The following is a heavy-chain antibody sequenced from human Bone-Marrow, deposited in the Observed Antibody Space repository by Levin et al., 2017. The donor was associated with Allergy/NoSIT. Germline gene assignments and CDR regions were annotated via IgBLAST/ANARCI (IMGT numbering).Heavy chain of an antibody. CDR2: ISYDGSNN. CDR1: GFTFSSYA. Sequence: SCAASGFTFSSYAMHWVRQAPGKGLEWVALISYDGSNNPYADSVKGRFTISRDNSRNTLYLQMNSLRAEDTAVYYCARAWGSCYDYWGQGTLVTVSS. D-gene: IGHD2-15*01. J-gene: IGHJ4*02. CDR3: ARAWGSCYDY. V-gene: IGHV3-30-3*01.